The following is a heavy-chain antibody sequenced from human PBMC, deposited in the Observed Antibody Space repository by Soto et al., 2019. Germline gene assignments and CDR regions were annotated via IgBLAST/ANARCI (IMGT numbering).Heavy chain of an antibody. CDR3: ARGYGSSNGCSHYFGS. V-gene: IGHV1-2*02. D-gene: IGHD2-2*01. CDR2: IHPSSGGT. Sequence: QVQLGQSGAEVKKPGASVKVSCKASGYPFSGRSLHWVRQAPGQELEWMALIHPSSGGTNYAQKFQGRVTMTGDTSIRTAYMEMSSLAAAYTALYYCARGYGSSNGCSHYFGSGGQGSLFTFSS. J-gene: IGHJ4*02. CDR1: GYPFSGRS.